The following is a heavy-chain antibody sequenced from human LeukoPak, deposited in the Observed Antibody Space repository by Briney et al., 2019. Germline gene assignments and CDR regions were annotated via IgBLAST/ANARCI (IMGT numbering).Heavy chain of an antibody. V-gene: IGHV3-15*01. CDR1: GFTFSNAW. J-gene: IGHJ4*02. CDR2: IKSKTDGGTT. Sequence: GGSLRLSCAASGFTFSNAWLSWVRQAPGEGLEWVGRIKSKTDGGTTDYAAPVKGRFTISRDNSKNTLYLQMNSLRAEDTAVYYCAKDISIYGRAQYYFDYWGQGTLVIVSS. CDR3: AKDISIYGRAQYYFDY. D-gene: IGHD2/OR15-2a*01.